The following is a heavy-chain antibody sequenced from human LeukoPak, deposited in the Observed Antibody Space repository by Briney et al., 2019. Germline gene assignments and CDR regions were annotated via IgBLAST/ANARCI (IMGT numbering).Heavy chain of an antibody. CDR1: DGSISSSSYY. CDR3: ARADDFWSGYYHRSDTYYFDY. V-gene: IGHV4-39*07. CDR2: IYYSGST. Sequence: PSETLSLTCTVSDGSISSSSYYWGWVRQPPGEGLEWIGTIYYSGSTYYNPSLKSRVTISKEASKNQFSLKLNSVTAADTAVYYCARADDFWSGYYHRSDTYYFDYWGQGTLVTVSS. D-gene: IGHD3-3*01. J-gene: IGHJ4*02.